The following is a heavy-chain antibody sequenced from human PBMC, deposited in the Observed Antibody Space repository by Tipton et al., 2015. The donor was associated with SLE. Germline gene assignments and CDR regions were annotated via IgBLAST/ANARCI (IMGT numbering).Heavy chain of an antibody. CDR1: GFTFNNYG. D-gene: IGHD2-8*02. V-gene: IGHV3-33*08. CDR3: ARDSVLGRWTSVNAFDV. Sequence: SLRLSCVASGFTFNNYGMHWVRQAPGKGLEWVAGIWYDESQKHYADSVQGRVSISRDNSKTTLYLEMNSLRPEDTAVYYCARDSVLGRWTSVNAFDVWGQGTMVTVSS. CDR2: IWYDESQK. J-gene: IGHJ3*01.